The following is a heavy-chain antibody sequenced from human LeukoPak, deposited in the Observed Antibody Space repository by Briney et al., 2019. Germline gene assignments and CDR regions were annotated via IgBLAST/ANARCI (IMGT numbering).Heavy chain of an antibody. CDR1: GGSISSSSYY. V-gene: IGHV4-39*01. CDR2: IYYSGST. Sequence: SETLSLTCTVSGGSISSSSYYWGWIRQPPGKGLEWIGSIYYSGSTYYNPSLKSRVTISVDTSKNQFSLKLSSVTAADTAVYYCASPRGWELLPFDYWGQGTLVTVSS. D-gene: IGHD1-26*01. J-gene: IGHJ4*02. CDR3: ASPRGWELLPFDY.